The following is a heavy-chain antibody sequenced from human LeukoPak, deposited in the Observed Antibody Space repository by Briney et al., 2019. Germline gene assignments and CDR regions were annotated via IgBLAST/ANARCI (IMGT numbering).Heavy chain of an antibody. D-gene: IGHD1-26*01. J-gene: IGHJ6*02. CDR2: LSAYNGNT. V-gene: IGHV1-18*01. CDR3: ARDSWELKNYYGMDV. Sequence: ASVKVSCKASGYTFTSYGISWVRQAPGQGLEWMGWLSAYNGNTNYAQKLQGRVTMTTDTSTSTAYMELRSLRSDDTAVYYCARDSWELKNYYGMDVWGQGTTVTVSS. CDR1: GYTFTSYG.